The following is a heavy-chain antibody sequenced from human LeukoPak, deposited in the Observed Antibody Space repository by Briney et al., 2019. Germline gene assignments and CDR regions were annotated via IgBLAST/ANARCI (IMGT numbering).Heavy chain of an antibody. V-gene: IGHV4-31*03. CDR2: ISYTGST. J-gene: IGHJ6*02. D-gene: IGHD5-18*01. CDR3: ARDFSGYGVVDV. CDR1: GVSISSGGYY. Sequence: ASETLSLTCTVSGVSISSGGYYWSWIRQQPGMGLEWIGYISYTGSTLYNPSLKSRLTISVDMSTNQFSLRLSSVTAADTAVYYCARDFSGYGVVDVWGQGTTVTVSS.